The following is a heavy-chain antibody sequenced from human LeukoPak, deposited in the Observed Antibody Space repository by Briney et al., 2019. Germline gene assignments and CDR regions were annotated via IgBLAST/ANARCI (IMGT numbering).Heavy chain of an antibody. CDR1: GGSFSDYY. Sequence: SETLSLTCAVYGGSFSDYYWTWIRQSPGKGLEWIGEINHSGSTNYNPSLKSRVVMSIDTSKTQFSLKLTSVTAADTGVYYCAREGATVAGKTSLDYWGQGTLVTVFS. J-gene: IGHJ4*02. D-gene: IGHD6-19*01. CDR2: INHSGST. CDR3: AREGATVAGKTSLDY. V-gene: IGHV4-34*01.